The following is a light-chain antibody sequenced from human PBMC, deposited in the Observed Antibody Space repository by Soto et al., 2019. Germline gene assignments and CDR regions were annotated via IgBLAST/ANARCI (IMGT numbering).Light chain of an antibody. CDR1: SGDVGGYNY. Sequence: QSVLTQRPSASGSPGQSVTISCTGTSGDVGGYNYVSWYQQHPGKAPKLMIYEVSQRPSGVPDRFSGSKSGNTASLTVSGLQAEDEADYYCSSYAGGNNYVFGTGTKVTVL. CDR2: EVS. V-gene: IGLV2-8*01. J-gene: IGLJ1*01. CDR3: SSYAGGNNYV.